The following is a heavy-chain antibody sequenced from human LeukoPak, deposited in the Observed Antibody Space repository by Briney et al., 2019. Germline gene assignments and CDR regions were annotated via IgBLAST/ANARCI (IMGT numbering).Heavy chain of an antibody. Sequence: ASVKVSCQASGYTFTSYGISWVRQAPGQGLEWMGWISAYNGNTNYAQKLQGRVTMNTDTSTSTVYMELSSLRSEDTAVYYCARARYCSSTSCYAGYYYYYYMDVWGKGTTVTISS. D-gene: IGHD2-2*01. J-gene: IGHJ6*03. CDR1: GYTFTSYG. CDR3: ARARYCSSTSCYAGYYYYYYMDV. CDR2: ISAYNGNT. V-gene: IGHV1-18*01.